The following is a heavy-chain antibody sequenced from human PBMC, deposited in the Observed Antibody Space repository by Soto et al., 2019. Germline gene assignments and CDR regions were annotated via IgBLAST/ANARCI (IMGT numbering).Heavy chain of an antibody. CDR1: EFTFSSYA. J-gene: IGHJ6*02. CDR2: ISGGGGTT. Sequence: GGSLRLSCAASEFTFSSYAMNWVRQAPGKGLEWVSVISGGGGTTYYADSVKGRFRISRDNSKNTLYLQMNSLRVEDTAVYYCAKGKVAYDNSGLQYFYYFPMNVWGQGTTVTISS. D-gene: IGHD3-22*01. V-gene: IGHV3-23*01. CDR3: AKGKVAYDNSGLQYFYYFPMNV.